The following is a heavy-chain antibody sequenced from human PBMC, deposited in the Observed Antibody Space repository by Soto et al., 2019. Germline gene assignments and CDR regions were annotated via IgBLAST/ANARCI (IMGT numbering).Heavy chain of an antibody. CDR3: ARDFTFSHCRGGSCSLGGMDV. CDR1: GFTFSSYA. Sequence: GGSLRLSCAASGFTFSSYAMHWVRQAPGKGLEWVAVISYDGSNKYYAHSVKGRFTISRDNSKNTLYLQMNSLRAEDTAVYYCARDFTFSHCRGGSCSLGGMDVWGQGATVTVSS. J-gene: IGHJ6*02. CDR2: ISYDGSNK. V-gene: IGHV3-30-3*01. D-gene: IGHD2-15*01.